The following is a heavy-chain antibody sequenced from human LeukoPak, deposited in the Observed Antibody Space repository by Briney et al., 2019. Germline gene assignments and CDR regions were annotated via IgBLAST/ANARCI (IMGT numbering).Heavy chain of an antibody. J-gene: IGHJ4*02. D-gene: IGHD5-24*01. CDR2: INPNSGGT. V-gene: IGHV1-2*02. CDR3: ARDFPMATISGYFDY. CDR1: GYTFTGYY. Sequence: ASVKVSCKASGYTFTGYYMHWVRQAPGQGLEWMGWINPNSGGTNYAQKFQGRVTMTRDTSTSTVYMELSSLRSEDTAVYYCARDFPMATISGYFDYWGQGTLVTVSS.